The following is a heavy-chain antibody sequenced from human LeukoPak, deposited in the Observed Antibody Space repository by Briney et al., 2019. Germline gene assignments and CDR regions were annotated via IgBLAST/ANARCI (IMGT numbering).Heavy chain of an antibody. CDR2: ISSSSSYI. CDR1: GFTFSSYS. V-gene: IGHV3-21*01. CDR3: ARAAYCGGDCFFDY. D-gene: IGHD2-21*02. Sequence: PGGSLRLSCAASGFTFSSYSMNWVRQAPGKGLEWVSSISSSSSYIYYADSVKGRFTISRDNAKNSLYLQVNSLRAEDTAVYYCARAAYCGGDCFFDYWGQGTLVTVSS. J-gene: IGHJ4*02.